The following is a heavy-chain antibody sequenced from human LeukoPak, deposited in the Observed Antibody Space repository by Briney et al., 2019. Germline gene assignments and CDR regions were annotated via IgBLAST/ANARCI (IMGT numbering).Heavy chain of an antibody. CDR3: ARQPNAGAAGTLDY. J-gene: IGHJ4*02. CDR2: MNPNSGNT. CDR1: GYTFTSYD. V-gene: IGHV1-8*01. Sequence: ASVKVSCKASGYTFTSYDINWVRQATGQGLEWMGWMNPNSGNTGSAQKFQGRVTMTRNTSISTTYMELSSLRSEDTAVYYCARQPNAGAAGTLDYWGQGTLVTVSS. D-gene: IGHD6-13*01.